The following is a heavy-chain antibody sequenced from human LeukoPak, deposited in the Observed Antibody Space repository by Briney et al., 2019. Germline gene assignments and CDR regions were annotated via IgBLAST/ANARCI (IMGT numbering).Heavy chain of an antibody. Sequence: GSLRLSCAASGLTFTNHATTWVRQAPGKGLEWVSTISDSGGATYYVDSVKGRFTISRDNSKNTVYLQMNSLRVEDTAVYYCARGAKLPWFDPWGQGTLVSVSS. J-gene: IGHJ5*02. CDR3: ARGAKLPWFDP. D-gene: IGHD4-23*01. CDR2: ISDSGGAT. CDR1: GLTFTNHA. V-gene: IGHV3-23*01.